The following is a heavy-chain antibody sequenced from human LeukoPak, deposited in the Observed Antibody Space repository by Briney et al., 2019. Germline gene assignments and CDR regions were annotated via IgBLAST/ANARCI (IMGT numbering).Heavy chain of an antibody. CDR1: GYTLTSYG. CDR3: ARGGGYCSSTSCFSSWFDP. D-gene: IGHD2-2*01. Sequence: APVKVCCTAFGYTLTSYGISWARQAPGHGLEWMGGISAYNGNTNYAQKLQGRVTMTTDTSTSTAYMELRSLRSADTAVYYCARGGGYCSSTSCFSSWFDPWGQGTLVTVSS. V-gene: IGHV1-18*01. CDR2: ISAYNGNT. J-gene: IGHJ5*02.